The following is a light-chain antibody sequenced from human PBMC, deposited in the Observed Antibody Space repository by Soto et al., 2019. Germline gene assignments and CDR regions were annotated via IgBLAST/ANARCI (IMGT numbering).Light chain of an antibody. J-gene: IGLJ2*01. CDR3: CSCAGSSTLV. CDR1: SSDVGSYNL. Sequence: QSALTQPASVSGSLGQSITISCTGTSSDVGSYNLVSWCQQHPGKAPNLMIYEGTKRPSGVSNRFSGSKSGNTASLTISGLQAEDEADYYCCSCAGSSTLVFGGGTKLTVL. CDR2: EGT. V-gene: IGLV2-23*01.